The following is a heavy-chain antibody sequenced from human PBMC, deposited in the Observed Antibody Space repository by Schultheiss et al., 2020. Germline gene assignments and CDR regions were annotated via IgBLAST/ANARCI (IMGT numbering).Heavy chain of an antibody. J-gene: IGHJ4*02. V-gene: IGHV3-30*18. D-gene: IGHD1-1*01. Sequence: GESLKISCAASGFTFSSYGMHWVRQAPGKGLEWVAVISYDGSNKYYADSVNGRFTISRDTSRDTLFLQMSSLRPEDTAVYYCTKTMGTTSNWLFFDSWGQGTLVTVSS. CDR2: ISYDGSNK. CDR1: GFTFSSYG. CDR3: TKTMGTTSNWLFFDS.